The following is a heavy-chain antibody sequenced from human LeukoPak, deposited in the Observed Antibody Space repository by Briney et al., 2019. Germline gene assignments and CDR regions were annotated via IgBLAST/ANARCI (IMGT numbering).Heavy chain of an antibody. V-gene: IGHV3-7*01. J-gene: IGHJ4*02. CDR1: GFTFSIYW. Sequence: GGSLTLSCAASGFTFSIYWMSWVRQPPGKGLEWVANINQDGSEKYYLDSVRGRVTISRDNAKNLLYLQMNRLRAEDTAVYCCARDENYYGSGSYAYYFDYWGQGTLVTVSS. D-gene: IGHD3-10*01. CDR2: INQDGSEK. CDR3: ARDENYYGSGSYAYYFDY.